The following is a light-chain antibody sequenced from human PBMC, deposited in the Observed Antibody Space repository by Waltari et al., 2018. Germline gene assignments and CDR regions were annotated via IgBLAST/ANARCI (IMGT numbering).Light chain of an antibody. CDR3: QHYVNLPAT. V-gene: IGKV3-20*01. CDR1: QSISPY. CDR2: HAS. J-gene: IGKJ1*01. Sequence: EVVLTQSPGTLSLSPGEGDTLSCQASQSISPYLAWYQQKPGQATRLLSYHASSRATGIPDRFSGSGSGTDFSLTISRLEPEDFAVYYCQHYVNLPATFGQGTKVEIK.